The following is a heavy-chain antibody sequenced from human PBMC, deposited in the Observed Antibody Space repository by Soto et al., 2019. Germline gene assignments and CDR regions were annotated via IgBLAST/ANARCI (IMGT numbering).Heavy chain of an antibody. CDR1: GYTFTNFG. Sequence: QVQLVQSGGDVKKPGASVRVSCKASGYTFTNFGVTWVRQAPGQGLEWMGWISAYTDKPSYAQKFQGRVTMTIDTATSTAYMDLRSLTSDDTAVYYCARVIPAAEAWFDPWGQGTLVTVSS. CDR3: ARVIPAAEAWFDP. V-gene: IGHV1-18*01. J-gene: IGHJ5*02. D-gene: IGHD2-2*01. CDR2: ISAYTDKP.